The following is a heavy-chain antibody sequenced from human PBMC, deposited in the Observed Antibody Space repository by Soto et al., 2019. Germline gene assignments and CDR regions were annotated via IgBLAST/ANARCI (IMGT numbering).Heavy chain of an antibody. Sequence: GESLTISCGCSGNSFTPYWIGWVRQMPGKGLEWMGIIYPGDSDTRYSPSFQGQVTISADKSISTAYLQWSSLKASDSATYFCARFGTTPDYWGQGTLVTVSS. CDR1: GNSFTPYW. D-gene: IGHD3-10*01. V-gene: IGHV5-51*01. CDR2: IYPGDSDT. CDR3: ARFGTTPDY. J-gene: IGHJ4*02.